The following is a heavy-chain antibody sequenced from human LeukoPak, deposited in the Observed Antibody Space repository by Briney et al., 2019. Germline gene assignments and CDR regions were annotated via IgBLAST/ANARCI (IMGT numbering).Heavy chain of an antibody. CDR2: ISSSSSSI. Sequence: GGSLRLSCAAPGFTFSKYSMSWVRQAPGKGLEWISYISSSSSSIYYADSVKGRFTISRDNAKNSLYLQMTSLRDEDTAVYYCARDGFRKDARWFDPWGEGTLVTVSS. J-gene: IGHJ5*02. CDR3: ARDGFRKDARWFDP. V-gene: IGHV3-48*02. CDR1: GFTFSKYS. D-gene: IGHD1-14*01.